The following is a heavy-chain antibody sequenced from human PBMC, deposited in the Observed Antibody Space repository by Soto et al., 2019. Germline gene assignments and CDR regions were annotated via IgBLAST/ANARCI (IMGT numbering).Heavy chain of an antibody. J-gene: IGHJ4*02. V-gene: IGHV3-11*06. CDR3: ARGDSGSYSDFDY. CDR1: GFTYSDYY. CDR2: ISSSSSYT. D-gene: IGHD1-26*01. Sequence: VGSLRLSCAASGFTYSDYYMSWIRQAPGKGLEWVSYISSSSSYTNYADSVKGRFTISRDNAKNSLFLHMKSLRAEDTAVYFCARGDSGSYSDFDYWGQGTLVTVSS.